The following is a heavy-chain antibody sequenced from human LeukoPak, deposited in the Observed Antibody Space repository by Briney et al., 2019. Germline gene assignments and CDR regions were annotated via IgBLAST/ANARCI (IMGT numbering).Heavy chain of an antibody. Sequence: SETLSLTCGVSGGSFSDYLWSWIRQPPGKGLEWIGQINHVATTNYNPSLKSRVTMSVDRSKNQFSLRLSSVTVADRAVYYCARGRTGSTNYDYWGQGVLVTVSS. CDR2: INHVATT. V-gene: IGHV4-34*01. D-gene: IGHD3-10*01. CDR1: GGSFSDYL. J-gene: IGHJ4*02. CDR3: ARGRTGSTNYDY.